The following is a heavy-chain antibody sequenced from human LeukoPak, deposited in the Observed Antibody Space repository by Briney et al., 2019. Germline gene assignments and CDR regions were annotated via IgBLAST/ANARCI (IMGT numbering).Heavy chain of an antibody. CDR2: INHSGST. Sequence: SETLSLTCAVYGGSFSGYYWSWIRQPPGKGLEWIGEINHSGSTNYNPSLKSRVTISVDTSKNQFSLKLSSVTAADTAVYYCARGAGYCSGGSCPNWFDPWGQGTLVTVSS. CDR3: ARGAGYCSGGSCPNWFDP. J-gene: IGHJ5*02. D-gene: IGHD2-15*01. V-gene: IGHV4-34*01. CDR1: GGSFSGYY.